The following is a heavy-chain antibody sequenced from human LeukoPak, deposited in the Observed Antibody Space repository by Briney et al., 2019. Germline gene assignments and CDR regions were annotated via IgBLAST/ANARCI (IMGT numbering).Heavy chain of an antibody. CDR2: INLDGSDK. J-gene: IGHJ4*02. D-gene: IGHD2/OR15-2a*01. CDR1: GFTFSRYW. Sequence: GGSLRLSCAASGFTFSRYWMNWVRQTPGEGLEWVANINLDGSDKYYVDSVKGRFTISRDNAKNSLYLQMNRLRAEDTAVYYCARDARVIVDYWGQGTLVTVSS. CDR3: ARDARVIVDY. V-gene: IGHV3-7*01.